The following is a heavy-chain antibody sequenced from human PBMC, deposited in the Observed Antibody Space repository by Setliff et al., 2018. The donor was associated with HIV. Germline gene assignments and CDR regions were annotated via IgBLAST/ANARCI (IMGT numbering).Heavy chain of an antibody. Sequence: PSETLSLTCAGYGGSSSFYYWSWIRQPPGKGLEWIGEITHTGDANYNASLKSRVTISVDTSKIQFSLNLNSVTAADTVVYYCARAKLGWRPYAMDVWGQGTAVTVSS. CDR3: ARAKLGWRPYAMDV. D-gene: IGHD6-13*01. J-gene: IGHJ6*02. V-gene: IGHV4-34*01. CDR1: GGSSSFYY. CDR2: ITHTGDA.